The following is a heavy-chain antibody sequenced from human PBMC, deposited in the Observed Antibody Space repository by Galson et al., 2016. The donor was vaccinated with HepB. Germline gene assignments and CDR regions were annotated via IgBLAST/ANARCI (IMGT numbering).Heavy chain of an antibody. CDR2: TYYRAKWYK. J-gene: IGHJ5*02. D-gene: IGHD7-27*01. V-gene: IGHV6-1*01. Sequence: CAISGDSVSTDSATWNWIRQSPSRGLEWLGRTYYRAKWYKTYAVSVKSRMTINPDTSTNQIFLQLNSVTPEDSAIYYCARATANWDGGGDNWFDPGGQGTLVADSS. CDR1: GDSVSTDSAT. CDR3: ARATANWDGGGDNWFDP.